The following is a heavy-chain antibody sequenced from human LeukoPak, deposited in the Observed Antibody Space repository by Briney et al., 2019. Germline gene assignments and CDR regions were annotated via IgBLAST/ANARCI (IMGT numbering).Heavy chain of an antibody. CDR3: ARDMGATTIGFDP. CDR2: IYTSGST. V-gene: IGHV4-61*02. CDR1: GGSISSGSYY. D-gene: IGHD1-26*01. J-gene: IGHJ5*02. Sequence: PSETLSLTCTVSGGSISSGSYYWSWIRQPAGKGLEWIGRIYTSGSTNYNPSLKSRVTISVDTSKNQFSLKLSSVTAADTAVYYCARDMGATTIGFDPWGQGTLVTVSS.